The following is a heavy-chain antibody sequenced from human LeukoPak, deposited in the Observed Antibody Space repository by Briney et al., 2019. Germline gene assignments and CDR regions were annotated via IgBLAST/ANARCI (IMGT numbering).Heavy chain of an antibody. J-gene: IGHJ3*02. Sequence: GGSLRLSCAASGFNFSSYAMHWVRQAPGEGLEWVGLISYGGIDKSYADSVKGRFTISRDSSKRTLYLQMNSLRAEDTTMYYCARESWSDSVAFDIWGLGTMVIVSS. CDR2: ISYGGIDK. D-gene: IGHD3-3*01. V-gene: IGHV3-30*04. CDR1: GFNFSSYA. CDR3: ARESWSDSVAFDI.